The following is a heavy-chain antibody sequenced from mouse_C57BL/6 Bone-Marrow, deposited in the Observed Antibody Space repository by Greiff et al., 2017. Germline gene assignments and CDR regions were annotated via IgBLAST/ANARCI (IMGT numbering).Heavy chain of an antibody. V-gene: IGHV1-85*01. CDR2: TYPRDGST. J-gene: IGHJ3*01. Sequence: VQLQQSGPELVKPGASVKLSCKVSGYTLTSYDINWVKQRPGQGLVGIGWTYPRDGSTKYNEKFKGKATLTVDTSSSTAYMELHSLTSEDSAVYFCARDYGSSYGAYWGQGTLVTVSA. D-gene: IGHD1-1*01. CDR1: GYTLTSYD. CDR3: ARDYGSSYGAY.